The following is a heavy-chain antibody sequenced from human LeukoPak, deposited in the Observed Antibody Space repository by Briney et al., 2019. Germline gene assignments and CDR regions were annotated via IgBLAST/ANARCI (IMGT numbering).Heavy chain of an antibody. Sequence: SQTLSLTCTVSGGSISSGTYFWSWIRQPAGTGLEWIGRIYASGHTIYNPSLQSRVTMSVDTSNNQFSLKLSSVTAADTAVYYCARGLGGSLGYWGQGTLVTVSS. CDR2: IYASGHT. J-gene: IGHJ4*02. CDR1: GGSISSGTYF. CDR3: ARGLGGSLGY. D-gene: IGHD3-10*01. V-gene: IGHV4-61*02.